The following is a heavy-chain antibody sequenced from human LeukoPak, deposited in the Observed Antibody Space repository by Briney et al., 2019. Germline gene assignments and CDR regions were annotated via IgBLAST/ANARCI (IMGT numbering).Heavy chain of an antibody. CDR1: GGSFSGYY. Sequence: SETLSLTCAVYGGSFSGYYWSWIRQPPGKGLEWIGEINHSGSTNYNPSLKSRVTISVDTSKNQFSLKLSSVTAADTAVYYCARGPSLRFLEWLSPPKNWFDPWGQGTLVTVSS. CDR2: INHSGST. V-gene: IGHV4-34*01. J-gene: IGHJ5*02. CDR3: ARGPSLRFLEWLSPPKNWFDP. D-gene: IGHD3-3*01.